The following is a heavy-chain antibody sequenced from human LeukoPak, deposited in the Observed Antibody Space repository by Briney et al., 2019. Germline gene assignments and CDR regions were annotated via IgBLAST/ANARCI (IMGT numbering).Heavy chain of an antibody. Sequence: ASVKVSCKASGYTFTSYYMHWVRQAPGQGLEWMGIINPSGGSTSYAQKFQGRVTMTRDTPTSTVYMELSSLRSEDTAVYYCAREGSNMITFGGVIAYWGQGTLVTVSS. D-gene: IGHD3-16*02. CDR3: AREGSNMITFGGVIAY. J-gene: IGHJ4*02. CDR1: GYTFTSYY. V-gene: IGHV1-46*01. CDR2: INPSGGST.